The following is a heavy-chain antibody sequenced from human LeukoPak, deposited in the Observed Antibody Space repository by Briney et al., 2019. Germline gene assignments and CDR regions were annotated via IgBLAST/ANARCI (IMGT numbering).Heavy chain of an antibody. D-gene: IGHD3-10*01. CDR3: ARDLSPVVRASPMGY. V-gene: IGHV3-30*03. CDR2: IASNGGSE. CDR1: GFTFTTYG. Sequence: RGSLRLSCAASGFTFTTYGLHWVRQAPGKGLEWVAAIASNGGSEYYADSVKGRVTISSDTSKNTLSLQMNSLRAEDTAVYYCARDLSPVVRASPMGYWGQGTLVTVSS. J-gene: IGHJ4*02.